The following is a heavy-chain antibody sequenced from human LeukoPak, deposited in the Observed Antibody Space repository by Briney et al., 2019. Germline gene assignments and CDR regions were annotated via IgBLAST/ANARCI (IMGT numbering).Heavy chain of an antibody. CDR1: GGSITTTNY. CDR3: SRESGPYSPFGH. J-gene: IGHJ4*02. CDR2: ISLSGYT. D-gene: IGHD1-26*01. V-gene: IGHV4-4*02. Sequence: SGTLSLTCGVSGGSITTTNYWSWVRQSPGRGLEWIGEISLSGYTSFNPSLRGRVTMSLDESKSHLSLTLTSVTAADTAIYYCSRESGPYSPFGHWGQGILVTVTT.